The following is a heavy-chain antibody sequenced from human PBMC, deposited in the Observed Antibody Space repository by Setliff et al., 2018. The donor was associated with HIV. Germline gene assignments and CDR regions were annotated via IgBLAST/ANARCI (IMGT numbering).Heavy chain of an antibody. V-gene: IGHV4-59*11. D-gene: IGHD3-10*01. CDR2: ISYSGSP. CDR3: ARERSALLWKNWFDP. Sequence: SETLSLTCTVSGGSISSHYWSWIRQPPGKGLEWIGFISYSGSPNSNPSLKSRVTISVDTSKNQFSLKLSSVTAADTAVYYCARERSALLWKNWFDPWGQGTLVTSPQ. CDR1: GGSISSHY. J-gene: IGHJ5*02.